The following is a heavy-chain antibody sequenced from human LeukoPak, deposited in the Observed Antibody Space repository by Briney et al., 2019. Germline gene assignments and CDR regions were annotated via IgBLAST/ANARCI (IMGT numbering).Heavy chain of an antibody. CDR1: GFTFSSYG. CDR3: ARDSAGDYWLDP. D-gene: IGHD7-27*01. V-gene: IGHV4-59*01. J-gene: IGHJ5*02. Sequence: GSLRLSCAASGFTFSSYGMSWVRQAPGKGLEWIGSIYYSGRTSFNGSLKTRITMSVDTSKNQFSLKLTSVTTADTAVYFCARDSAGDYWLDPWGQGTPVTVSS. CDR2: IYYSGRT.